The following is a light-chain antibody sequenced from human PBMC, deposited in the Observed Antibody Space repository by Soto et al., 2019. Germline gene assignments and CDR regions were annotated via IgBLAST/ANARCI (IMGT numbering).Light chain of an antibody. CDR2: GAS. V-gene: IGKV3-15*01. CDR3: QQYNNWPPLT. Sequence: EIAMTQSPATLSVSPGERATLSCRASQSVSSNLAWYPQKPGQAPRLLIYGASTRATGIPARFSGSGSGTEFALTIGSLQSQDFAVYYCQQYNNWPPLTFGGGTQVEIK. J-gene: IGKJ4*01. CDR1: QSVSSN.